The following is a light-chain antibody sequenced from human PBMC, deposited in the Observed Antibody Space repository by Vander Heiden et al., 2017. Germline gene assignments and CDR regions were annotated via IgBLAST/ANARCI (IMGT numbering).Light chain of an antibody. V-gene: IGLV1-51*01. CDR3: GTWDSSLAVLV. Sequence: QSVLTQPPSVSAAPGQKVTISCSGSSSSIGTNSVSWYQQLPGAAPKLLIYVNNQRPSGIPDRFSGSKSGTSATLGITGLQTGDEADYYCGTWDSSLAVLVFGGATKLTVL. CDR1: SSSIGTNS. J-gene: IGLJ2*01. CDR2: VNN.